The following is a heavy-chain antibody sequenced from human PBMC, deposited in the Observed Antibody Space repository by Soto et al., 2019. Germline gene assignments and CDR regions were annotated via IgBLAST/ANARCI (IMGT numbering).Heavy chain of an antibody. CDR2: IYHSGGT. D-gene: IGHD5-18*01. J-gene: IGHJ4*02. Sequence: QVQLQESGPGLVKPSGTLSLTCAVSGDSISSNKWWSWVRQPPGKGLEWIGEIYHSGGTNYNPSLKSRVTISIDKPKNQFSLKLSSVTAADTAVYYCASGRGYTFGIDSWGQGTLVTVSS. V-gene: IGHV4-4*02. CDR1: GDSISSNKW. CDR3: ASGRGYTFGIDS.